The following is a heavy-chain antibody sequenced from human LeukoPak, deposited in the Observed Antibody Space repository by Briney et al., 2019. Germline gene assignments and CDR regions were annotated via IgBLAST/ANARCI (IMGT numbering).Heavy chain of an antibody. D-gene: IGHD5-18*01. V-gene: IGHV4-34*01. CDR1: GGSFSGYY. CDR2: INHSGST. J-gene: IGHJ5*02. Sequence: PSETLSLTCAVYGGSFSGYYWSWIRQPPGKGLEWIGEINHSGSTNYNPSPKSRVTISVDTSKNQFSLKLSSVTAADTAVYYCAREVDTAMVIDPWGQGTLVTVSS. CDR3: AREVDTAMVIDP.